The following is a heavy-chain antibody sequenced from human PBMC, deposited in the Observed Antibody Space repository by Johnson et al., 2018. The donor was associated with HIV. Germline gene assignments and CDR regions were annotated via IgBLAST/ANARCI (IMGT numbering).Heavy chain of an antibody. CDR3: ARDGGRGDFDI. D-gene: IGHD3-16*01. CDR1: GFTFDDYA. CDR2: ISWHSGSI. V-gene: IGHV3-9*01. J-gene: IGHJ3*02. Sequence: EVQLVESGGGLVQPGRSLRLSCAASGFTFDDYAMHWVRQAPGKGLEWVSGISWHSGSIGYADSVKGRFTISRDNAKNSLYLQMNSLRVEDTAVYYCARDGGRGDFDIWGQGTMVTVSS.